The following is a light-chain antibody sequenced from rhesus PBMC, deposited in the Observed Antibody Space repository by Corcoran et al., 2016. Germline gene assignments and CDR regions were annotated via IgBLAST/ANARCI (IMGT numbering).Light chain of an antibody. CDR1: QGISSW. J-gene: IGKJ2*01. Sequence: DIQMTQSPSSLSASVGDKVTISCRASQGISSWLAWYQQKPGKAPRLLSHAASRLQNGAPSRFSGSGSGTDYTLTITSLQPEDFATYYCHQGYNAPYSFGQGTKVEI. CDR3: HQGYNAPYS. V-gene: IGKV1-18*01. CDR2: AAS.